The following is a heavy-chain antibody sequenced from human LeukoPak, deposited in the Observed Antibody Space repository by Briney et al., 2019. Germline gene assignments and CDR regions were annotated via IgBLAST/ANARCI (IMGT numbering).Heavy chain of an antibody. CDR3: AKASWVSTADAVL. Sequence: HAGGSLRLSCVASGFTFSSYAMSWVRETPAGGLEWVSSLRGNGDAFYADSVKGRFTLSRDESRNTVYLQLNKLRVEDTAIYYCAKASWVSTADAVLWGQGTVVTVSS. CDR2: LRGNGDA. D-gene: IGHD3-16*01. CDR1: GFTFSSYA. V-gene: IGHV3-23*01. J-gene: IGHJ4*02.